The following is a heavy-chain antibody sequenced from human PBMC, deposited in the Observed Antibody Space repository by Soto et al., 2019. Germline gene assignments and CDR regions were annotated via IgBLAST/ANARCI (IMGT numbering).Heavy chain of an antibody. V-gene: IGHV3-33*01. D-gene: IGHD3-22*01. CDR3: VRDQTYYYDSSGYYFDY. CDR1: GFTFSSYG. Sequence: GGSLRLSCAASGFTFSSYGMHWVRQAPGKGLEWVAVIWYDGSNKYYADSVKGRFTISRDNSKNTLYLQMNSLRAEDTAVYYCVRDQTYYYDSSGYYFDYWGQGTLVTVSS. J-gene: IGHJ4*02. CDR2: IWYDGSNK.